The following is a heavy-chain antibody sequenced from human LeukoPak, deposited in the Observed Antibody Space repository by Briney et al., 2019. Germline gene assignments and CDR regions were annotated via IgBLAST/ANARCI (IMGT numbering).Heavy chain of an antibody. CDR1: GYSFTTYG. CDR2: ISAFNGNT. Sequence: ASVKVSCKASGYSFTTYGITWVRQAPGQGLEWMGWISAFNGNTNYAQKLQGRATMTTDTSTSTAYMELRSLRSDDAAVYYCARDFCSSTSCYFDSWGQGTLVTVSS. J-gene: IGHJ4*02. V-gene: IGHV1-18*01. CDR3: ARDFCSSTSCYFDS. D-gene: IGHD2-2*01.